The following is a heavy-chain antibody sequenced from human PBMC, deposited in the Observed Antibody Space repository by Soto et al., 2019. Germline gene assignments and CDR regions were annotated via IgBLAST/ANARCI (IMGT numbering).Heavy chain of an antibody. Sequence: SETLSLTCTVSGDSISSNSHYWGWIRQPPGKGLESIANIYYDGNTYYNPSLKSRVTISLATPKNQFSLRLNSVTAADTAVYYCVRHQAGHYDILTDYTPGTSFEVWGQGTLVTVSS. CDR3: VRHQAGHYDILTDYTPGTSFEV. J-gene: IGHJ3*01. V-gene: IGHV4-39*01. CDR1: GDSISSNSHY. D-gene: IGHD3-9*01. CDR2: IYYDGNT.